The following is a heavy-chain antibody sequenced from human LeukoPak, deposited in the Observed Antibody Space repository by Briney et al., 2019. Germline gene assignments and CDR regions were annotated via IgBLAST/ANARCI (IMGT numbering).Heavy chain of an antibody. CDR3: AGDYEGNLAFDI. J-gene: IGHJ3*02. CDR2: ISSSTYI. Sequence: TGGSLRLSCAASGFSFSNCSMNWVRQAPGKGLEWVSSISSSTYIYYADSLEGRFTISRDNVRNSLYLKMNSLRAEDTAVYYCAGDYEGNLAFDIWGQGTMVTVS. CDR1: GFSFSNCS. V-gene: IGHV3-21*01. D-gene: IGHD4-23*01.